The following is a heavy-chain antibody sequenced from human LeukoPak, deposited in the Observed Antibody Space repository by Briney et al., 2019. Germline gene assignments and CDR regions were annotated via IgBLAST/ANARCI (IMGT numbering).Heavy chain of an antibody. CDR3: ARVLPYYYDSSGSPRYYGMDV. CDR1: GGSFSGYY. D-gene: IGHD3-22*01. V-gene: IGHV4-34*01. CDR2: INHSGST. J-gene: IGHJ6*02. Sequence: SETLSLTCAVYGGSFSGYYWSWIRQPPGKGLEWIGEINHSGSTNYNPSLKSRVTISVDTSKNQFSLKLSSVTAADTAVYYCARVLPYYYDSSGSPRYYGMDVWGQGTTVTVSS.